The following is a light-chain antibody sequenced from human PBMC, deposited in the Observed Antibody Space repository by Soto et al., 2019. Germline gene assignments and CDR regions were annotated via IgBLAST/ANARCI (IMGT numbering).Light chain of an antibody. CDR2: RAS. Sequence: ILMTQSPATVSVSPGESATLSCRASQNIYYNVAWYQHRPGQAPRLLIYRASTRAPGVPARFSGSGSGTEFTLTISSLQPEAFTVYSCLQYHNLWAFGQGTKVDI. CDR1: QNIYYN. V-gene: IGKV3-15*01. J-gene: IGKJ1*01. CDR3: LQYHNLWA.